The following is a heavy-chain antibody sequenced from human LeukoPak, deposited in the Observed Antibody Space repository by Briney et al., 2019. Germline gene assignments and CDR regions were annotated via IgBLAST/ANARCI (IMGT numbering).Heavy chain of an antibody. D-gene: IGHD5-18*01. J-gene: IGHJ4*02. V-gene: IGHV3-66*01. CDR1: GFTVSSNY. Sequence: GGSLRLSCAASGFTVSSNYMSWVRQAPGKGLEWVSVIYSGGSTYYADSVKGRFTISRDNAKNSLYLQMNSLRAEDTAVYYCARTDSYGYDYWGQGTLVTVSS. CDR2: IYSGGST. CDR3: ARTDSYGYDY.